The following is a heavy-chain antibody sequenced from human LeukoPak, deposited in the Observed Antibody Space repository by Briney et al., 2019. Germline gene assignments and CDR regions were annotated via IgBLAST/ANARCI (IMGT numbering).Heavy chain of an antibody. CDR1: GYTFTGYY. Sequence: ASVKVSCKASGYTFTGYYIHWVRQAPGQGLEWMGWINPNSGGTNYAQKFQGRVTMTRDTSISTAYVELSRLRSDDTAVYYCARQYDYGDYALGWGQGTLVTVSS. V-gene: IGHV1-2*02. D-gene: IGHD4-17*01. CDR2: INPNSGGT. CDR3: ARQYDYGDYALG. J-gene: IGHJ4*02.